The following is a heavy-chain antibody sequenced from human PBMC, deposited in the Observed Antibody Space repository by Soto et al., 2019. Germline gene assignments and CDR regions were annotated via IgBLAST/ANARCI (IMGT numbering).Heavy chain of an antibody. CDR1: GFTFSHAW. D-gene: IGHD2-8*01. CDR3: AAMGHCSNGVCSYYYYGMDV. CDR2: IKSKIDGGTS. V-gene: IGHV3-15*07. Sequence: EVQLVESGGGLVKPGGSLRLSCGASGFTFSHAWMNWVRQAPGKGLEWVGRIKSKIDGGTSDYAAPVKGRFSISRDDSKEALFLQMNSLKTEDTAVYFCAAMGHCSNGVCSYYYYGMDVWGLGTTVTVSS. J-gene: IGHJ6*02.